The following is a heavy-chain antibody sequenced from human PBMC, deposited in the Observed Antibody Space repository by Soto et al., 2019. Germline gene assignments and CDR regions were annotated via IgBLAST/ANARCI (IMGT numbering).Heavy chain of an antibody. CDR1: GYTFTSYG. Sequence: QVQLVQSGAEVKKPGASVQVSCKASGYTFTSYGISWVRQAPGQGLEWMGWISAYNGNTSYAQKLQGRVTMTTDTSTSTAYMELRSLRSDDTAVYYCAGDWNRIAAAGKDAFDIWGQGTTVTVSS. D-gene: IGHD6-13*01. CDR3: AGDWNRIAAAGKDAFDI. J-gene: IGHJ3*02. CDR2: ISAYNGNT. V-gene: IGHV1-18*01.